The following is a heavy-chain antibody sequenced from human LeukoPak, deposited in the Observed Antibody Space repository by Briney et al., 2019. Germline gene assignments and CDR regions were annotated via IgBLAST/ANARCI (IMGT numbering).Heavy chain of an antibody. CDR3: ARGFLDFDF. V-gene: IGHV3-30*03. CDR2: ISYDGSNK. D-gene: IGHD3-3*01. Sequence: PGGSLRLSCAASGFTFSTYAMHWVRQAPGKGLEWVAVISYDGSNKYYADSVKGRFTLSRDNSKNTLYLQMNSLRAEDTAVYYCARGFLDFDFWGHGTLVSVSS. J-gene: IGHJ4*01. CDR1: GFTFSTYA.